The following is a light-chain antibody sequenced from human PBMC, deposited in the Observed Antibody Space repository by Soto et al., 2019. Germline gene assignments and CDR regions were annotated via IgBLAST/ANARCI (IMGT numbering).Light chain of an antibody. J-gene: IGKJ3*01. CDR2: GAS. V-gene: IGKV3-20*01. CDR1: KSISSNY. Sequence: EIVLTQSPGTLSLSPGERATLSCRASKSISSNYLAWFQQKPGQAPRLLIYGASSRSTVIPDRFSGSGSGIDFTLTISRLEPYDFAVYYCQQYGSAPLFTYGPGTNVDIK. CDR3: QQYGSAPLFT.